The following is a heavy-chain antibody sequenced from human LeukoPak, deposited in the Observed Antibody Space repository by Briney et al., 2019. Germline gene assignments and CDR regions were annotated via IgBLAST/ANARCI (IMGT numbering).Heavy chain of an antibody. CDR3: ARALLGILLHYYGMDV. J-gene: IGHJ6*02. V-gene: IGHV1-2*02. CDR1: GYTFTGYH. D-gene: IGHD7-27*01. CDR2: INPNSGGT. Sequence: ASVKVSCKASGYTFTGYHMYWVRQAPGQGLEWMGWINPNSGGTSYAQKFQGRVTMTRDTSISTAYMELSRLRSDDTAVYYCARALLGILLHYYGMDVWGQGTTVTVSS.